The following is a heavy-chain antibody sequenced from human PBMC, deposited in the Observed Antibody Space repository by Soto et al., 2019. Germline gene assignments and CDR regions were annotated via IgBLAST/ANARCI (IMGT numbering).Heavy chain of an antibody. J-gene: IGHJ5*02. CDR2: MNPGSGDT. CDR3: ARMEPFGSLNWFDP. D-gene: IGHD3-10*01. Sequence: ASVKVSCKASGYSFTNNDVSWVRQATGQGLEWMVWMNPGSGDTGYAQKFQGRVTMTRDISIATAYMELSSLRSDDTAIYYCARMEPFGSLNWFDPWGQGTLVTVSS. V-gene: IGHV1-8*01. CDR1: GYSFTNND.